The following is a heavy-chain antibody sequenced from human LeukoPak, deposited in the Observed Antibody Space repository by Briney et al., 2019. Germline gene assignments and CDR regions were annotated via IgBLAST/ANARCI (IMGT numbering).Heavy chain of an antibody. J-gene: IGHJ4*02. CDR1: GSTFSSYE. D-gene: IGHD6-19*01. CDR3: ARAGYSSGWSYYYFDY. CDR2: ISSSGSTI. Sequence: GGSLRLSCAASGSTFSSYEMNWVRQAPGKGLEWVSYISSSGSTIYYADSVKGRFTISRDNAKNSLYLQMNSLRAEDTAVYYCARAGYSSGWSYYYFDYWGQGTLVTVSS. V-gene: IGHV3-48*03.